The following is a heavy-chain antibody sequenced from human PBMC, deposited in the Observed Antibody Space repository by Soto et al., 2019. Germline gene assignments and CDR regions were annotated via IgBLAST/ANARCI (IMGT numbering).Heavy chain of an antibody. D-gene: IGHD5-12*01. V-gene: IGHV1-69*14. CDR1: GGTFSSYA. CDR2: IIPIFGTS. CDR3: GRERCGYHMNIWIDP. J-gene: IGHJ5*02. Sequence: QVQLMQSGAEVKKPGSSVKVSCKASGGTFSSYAISWVRQAPGQGLEWMGGIIPIFGTSNYAQKFQCRVTITADKSTSTVYMELSRLISEDTAVYYCGRERCGYHMNIWIDPCGQGSLVTVSS.